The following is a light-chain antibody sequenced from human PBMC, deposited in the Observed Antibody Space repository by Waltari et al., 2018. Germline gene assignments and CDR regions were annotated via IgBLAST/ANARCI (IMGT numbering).Light chain of an antibody. Sequence: SYVVTQPPSVSLAPGKTATITCGGDDIGRKNVCWYQQRPGQAPVLVVYDNSDRSSGVPERFYGSNSGDTATLTISRVEVGDEADFYCQVWDSTTDHAIFGGGTKLTVL. CDR3: QVWDSTTDHAI. J-gene: IGLJ2*01. V-gene: IGLV3-21*03. CDR2: DNS. CDR1: DIGRKN.